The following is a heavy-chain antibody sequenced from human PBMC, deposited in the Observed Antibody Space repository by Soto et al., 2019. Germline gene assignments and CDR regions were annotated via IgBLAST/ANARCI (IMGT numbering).Heavy chain of an antibody. CDR1: GGSISSSTYY. J-gene: IGHJ5*02. D-gene: IGHD2-8*01. Sequence: PSETLSLTCTVSGGSISSSTYYWGWIRQPPGKGLEWIGYIYYSGSTNYNPSLKSRVTISIDTSKNQFSLKLSSVTAADTAVYYCARLGLMVYAIDGWFDPWGQGTLVPSPQ. V-gene: IGHV4-39*07. CDR2: IYYSGST. CDR3: ARLGLMVYAIDGWFDP.